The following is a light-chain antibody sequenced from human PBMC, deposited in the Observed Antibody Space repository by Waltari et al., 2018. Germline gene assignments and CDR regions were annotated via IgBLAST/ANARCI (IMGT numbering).Light chain of an antibody. CDR3: QQYNNWPPVT. CDR2: GAS. V-gene: IGKV3-15*01. Sequence: EIVMTQSPATLSVSTGERATISCKASQSVSSNLAWYQQKPGQAPRLLIYGASTRATGIPARFGGSGSGTEFTLTISSLQSEDFAVYYCQQYNNWPPVTFGPGTKVDIK. CDR1: QSVSSN. J-gene: IGKJ3*01.